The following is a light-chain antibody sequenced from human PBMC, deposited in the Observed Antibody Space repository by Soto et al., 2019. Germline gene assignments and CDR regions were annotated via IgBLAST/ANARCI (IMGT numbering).Light chain of an antibody. Sequence: DIQMTQSPSTLSASVGDRVTITCRASQRISSWLAWYQQKPGKAPKLLIYDASSLESGVPSRFSGSGSGTEFTLTISSLXPDDFATYYCQQYNSYPYTFGQGTKLEIK. J-gene: IGKJ2*01. CDR3: QQYNSYPYT. V-gene: IGKV1-5*01. CDR2: DAS. CDR1: QRISSW.